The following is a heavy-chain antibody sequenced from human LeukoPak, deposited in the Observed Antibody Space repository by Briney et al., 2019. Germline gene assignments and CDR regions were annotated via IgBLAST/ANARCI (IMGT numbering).Heavy chain of an antibody. Sequence: ASVKVSCKASGFTFTSYDINWVRQATGQGLEWMGWMNPNSGNTGYAQKFQGRVTMTRNTSISTAYMELSSLRSEDTAVYYCATDLGHYYGSGSYYNGQGPYYFDYWGQGTLVTVSS. D-gene: IGHD3-10*01. V-gene: IGHV1-8*01. CDR3: ATDLGHYYGSGSYYNGQGPYYFDY. J-gene: IGHJ4*02. CDR1: GFTFTSYD. CDR2: MNPNSGNT.